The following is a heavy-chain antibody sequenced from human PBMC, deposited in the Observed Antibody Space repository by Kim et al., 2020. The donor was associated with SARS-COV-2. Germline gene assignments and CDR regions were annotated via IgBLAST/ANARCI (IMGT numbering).Heavy chain of an antibody. CDR3: ARGGSSWWGDSSFDI. J-gene: IGHJ3*02. V-gene: IGHV3-7*03. D-gene: IGHD6-13*01. CDR1: GFTVSDYW. Sequence: GGSLRLSCAASGFTVSDYWMSWVRQAPGKGLEWVANIKQDGGEKYYVDSLKGRFTISRDNAKNSLYLQMNSLRAEDTAVYYCARGGSSWWGDSSFDIWGQGTMVTVSS. CDR2: IKQDGGEK.